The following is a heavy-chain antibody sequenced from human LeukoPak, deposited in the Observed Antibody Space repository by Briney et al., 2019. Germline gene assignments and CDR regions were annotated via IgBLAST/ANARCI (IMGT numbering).Heavy chain of an antibody. D-gene: IGHD3-3*01. V-gene: IGHV4-39*01. CDR2: IYYSGST. CDR1: GGSISSSSYY. J-gene: IGHJ5*02. Sequence: SETLSLTCTVSGGSISSSSYYRGWIRQPPGKGLEWIGSIYYSGSTYYNPSLKSRVTISVDTSKNQFSLKLSSVTAADTAVYYCARHVIPYYDFWSGYLFPAGWFDPWGQGTLVTVSS. CDR3: ARHVIPYYDFWSGYLFPAGWFDP.